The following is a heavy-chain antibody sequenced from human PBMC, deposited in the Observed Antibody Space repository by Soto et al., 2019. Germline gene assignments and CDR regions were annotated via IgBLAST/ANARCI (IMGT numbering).Heavy chain of an antibody. CDR2: IYYSGST. CDR3: ARDSRRGYSYGYYSWYFDY. CDR1: GGSISSYY. J-gene: IGHJ4*02. V-gene: IGHV4-59*01. D-gene: IGHD5-18*01. Sequence: SETLSLTCTVSGGSISSYYWSWIRQPPGKGLEWIGYIYYSGSTNYNPSLKSRVTISVDTSKNQFSLKLSSVTAADTAVYYCARDSRRGYSYGYYSWYFDYWGQGTLVTVSS.